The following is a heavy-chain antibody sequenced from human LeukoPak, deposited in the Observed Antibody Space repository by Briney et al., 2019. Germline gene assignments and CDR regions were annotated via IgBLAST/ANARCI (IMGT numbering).Heavy chain of an antibody. D-gene: IGHD4-4*01. J-gene: IGHJ4*02. CDR2: INHSGST. CDR1: GGSFSGYY. Sequence: PSETLSLTCAVYGGSFSGYYWSWIRQPPGKGLEWIGEINHSGSTNYNPSLKSRVTISVDTSKNQFSLKLSSVTAADTAVYYCARGTPEWSTVMGWFRQLNFDYWGQGTLVTVSS. CDR3: ARGTPEWSTVMGWFRQLNFDY. V-gene: IGHV4-34*01.